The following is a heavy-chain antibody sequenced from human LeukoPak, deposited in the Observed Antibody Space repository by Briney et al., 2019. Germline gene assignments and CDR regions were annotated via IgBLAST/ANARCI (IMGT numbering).Heavy chain of an antibody. J-gene: IGHJ4*02. Sequence: EASVKVSCKAPGYTFTGYYMHWVRQAPGQGLEWMGWINPNSGGTNNAQKFQGRVTMTRDTSISTAYMELSRLRSDDTAVYYCARGGYYFDYWGQGTLVTVSS. CDR2: INPNSGGT. CDR1: GYTFTGYY. CDR3: ARGGYYFDY. V-gene: IGHV1-2*02. D-gene: IGHD3-16*01.